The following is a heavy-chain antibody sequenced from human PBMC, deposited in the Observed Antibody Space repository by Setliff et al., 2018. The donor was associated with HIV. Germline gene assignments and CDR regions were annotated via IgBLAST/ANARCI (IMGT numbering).Heavy chain of an antibody. CDR3: ARRVHLTVPAHYYYYYMDV. J-gene: IGHJ6*03. D-gene: IGHD2-2*01. CDR1: GYTFTGYY. CDR2: INPNSGGT. V-gene: IGHV1-2*06. Sequence: ASVKVSCKASGYTFTGYYMHWVRQAPGQGLEWMGRINPNSGGTNYAQKLQGRVTMTTDTSTSTAYMELRSLRSDDTAVYYCARRVHLTVPAHYYYYYMDVWGKGTTVTVSS.